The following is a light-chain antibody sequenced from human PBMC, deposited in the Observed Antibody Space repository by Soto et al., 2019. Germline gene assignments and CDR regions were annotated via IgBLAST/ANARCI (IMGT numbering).Light chain of an antibody. CDR3: ATWGDSLSGVV. J-gene: IGLJ2*01. CDR1: SSNIGSNY. V-gene: IGLV1-47*01. CDR2: TNN. Sequence: QAVVTQPPSASGTPGQRITISCSGSSSNIGSNYVYWYRQLPGTAPKLLIYTNNQRPSGVPDRFSGSKSGTSASLAISGLRSEDEADYYCATWGDSLSGVVFGGGTKLTVL.